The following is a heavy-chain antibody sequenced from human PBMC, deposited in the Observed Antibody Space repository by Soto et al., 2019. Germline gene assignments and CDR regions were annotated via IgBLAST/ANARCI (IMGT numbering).Heavy chain of an antibody. CDR1: GYTFTSYN. CDR2: SNSKSSNS. D-gene: IGHD3-3*01. V-gene: IGHV1-8*01. J-gene: IGHJ4*02. CDR3: VLLCVLDH. Sequence: GAAVQDSVKASGYTFTSYNINWLRKAPGKGLEWVAGSNSKSSNSDHEQKFQGRLTVTRDTSISTAYMELSSLRSDDTAVYYCVLLCVLDHWGPGTVVTVSS.